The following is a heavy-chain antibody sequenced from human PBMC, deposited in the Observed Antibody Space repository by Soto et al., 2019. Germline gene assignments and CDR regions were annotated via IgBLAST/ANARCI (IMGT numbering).Heavy chain of an antibody. Sequence: KPSETLSLTCSVSGASISSFNWNWVRRPAGKGPEWVGRLNIAGTINYNPSLKSRITMSMDTSKNQISLHLRSVTAADTAIYYCARDRGEYTSSWFWYFSHWGHGTLVTVS. CDR3: ARDRGEYTSSWFWYFSH. V-gene: IGHV4-4*07. J-gene: IGHJ2*01. D-gene: IGHD6-13*01. CDR1: GASISSFN. CDR2: LNIAGTI.